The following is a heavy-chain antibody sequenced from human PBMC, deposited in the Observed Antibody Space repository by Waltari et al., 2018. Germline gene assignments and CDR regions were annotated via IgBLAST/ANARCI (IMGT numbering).Heavy chain of an antibody. CDR3: ARYSSSSSRIDY. CDR1: GGSISSGGSS. Sequence: QVQLQESGPGLVKPSQTLSLTCTVSGGSISSGGSSWGWTRQHPGKGLEWIGYIYYSGSTYYNPSLKSRVTISVDTSKNQFSLKLSSVTAADTAVYYCARYSSSSSRIDYWGQGTLVTVSS. D-gene: IGHD6-6*01. J-gene: IGHJ4*02. CDR2: IYYSGST. V-gene: IGHV4-31*03.